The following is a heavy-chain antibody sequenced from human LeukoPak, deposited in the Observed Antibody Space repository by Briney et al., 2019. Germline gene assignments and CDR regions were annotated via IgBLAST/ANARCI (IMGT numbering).Heavy chain of an antibody. CDR3: ARDQRPTVVTLGGYYYYGMDV. Sequence: ASVKVSCKASGGTFSSYAISWVRQAPRQGLEWMGGIIPIFGTANYAQKFQGRVTITADESTSTAYMELSSLRSEDTAVYYCARDQRPTVVTLGGYYYYGMDVWGQGTTVTVSS. CDR2: IIPIFGTA. V-gene: IGHV1-69*13. CDR1: GGTFSSYA. D-gene: IGHD4-23*01. J-gene: IGHJ6*02.